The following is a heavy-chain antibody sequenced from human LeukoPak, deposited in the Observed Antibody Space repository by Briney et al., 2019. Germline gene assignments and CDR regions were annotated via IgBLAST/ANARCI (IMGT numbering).Heavy chain of an antibody. V-gene: IGHV4-4*02. D-gene: IGHD1-14*01. CDR1: LDSTTSNF. CDR3: AREILGGFNPGAY. J-gene: IGHJ4*02. Sequence: SETLSLACTVSLDSTTSNFWSWVRQPPGKGLEWIGEIHRSGSPNYNPSLQSRVTISIDRSRNQIVLELSSVTAADTAVYYCAREILGGFNPGAYWGQGTLVTVSS. CDR2: IHRSGSP.